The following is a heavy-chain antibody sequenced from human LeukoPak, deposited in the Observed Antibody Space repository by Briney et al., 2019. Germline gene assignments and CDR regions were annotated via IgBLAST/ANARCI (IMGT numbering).Heavy chain of an antibody. CDR1: GFTASSHA. Sequence: GGSLRLSCAASGFTASSHAMSWVRQAPGKGPEWVSVMNHGGDKTYYADSVKGRFTISRDTSENTLYLYMNSLRVDDTAVYYCAKKLLGMGARPDAFDVWGQGTMVTVSS. V-gene: IGHV3-23*01. CDR3: AKKLLGMGARPDAFDV. D-gene: IGHD1-26*01. CDR2: MNHGGDKT. J-gene: IGHJ3*01.